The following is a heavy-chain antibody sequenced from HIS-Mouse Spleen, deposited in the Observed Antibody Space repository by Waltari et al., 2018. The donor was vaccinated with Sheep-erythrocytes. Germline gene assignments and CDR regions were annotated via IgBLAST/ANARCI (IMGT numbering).Heavy chain of an antibody. V-gene: IGHV5-51*03. CDR3: ARRTYYDFWSGYYTDAFDI. J-gene: IGHJ3*02. CDR2: IYPGDYDT. D-gene: IGHD3-3*01. Sequence: EVQLVQSGAEVKKPGESLKISCKGSGYSFTSYWIGWVRQMPGKRLGWMGIIYPGDYDTRYRPSFQGQVTISADRSISTAYLQWSSLKASDTAMYYCARRTYYDFWSGYYTDAFDIWGQGTMVTVSS. CDR1: GYSFTSYW.